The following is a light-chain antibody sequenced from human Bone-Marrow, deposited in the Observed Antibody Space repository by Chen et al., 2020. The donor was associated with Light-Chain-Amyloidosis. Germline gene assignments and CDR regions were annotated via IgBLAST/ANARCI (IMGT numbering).Light chain of an antibody. CDR3: GTWDSSLSANWV. J-gene: IGLJ3*02. CDR2: DNN. Sequence: QSVWTQPPSGCAAPRQKVTISCSGSSSNIGNNYVSWYQQLPGTAPELLIYDNNKRPSGIPDRFSGSKSGTSATLGITGLQTGAEADYYCGTWDSSLSANWVFGGGTKLTVL. CDR1: SSNIGNNY. V-gene: IGLV1-51*01.